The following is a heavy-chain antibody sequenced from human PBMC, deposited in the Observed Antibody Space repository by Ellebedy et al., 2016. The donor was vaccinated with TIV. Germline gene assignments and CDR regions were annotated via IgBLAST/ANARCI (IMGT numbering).Heavy chain of an antibody. CDR2: ISASGGGT. CDR1: GFIFNNYA. D-gene: IGHD3-10*01. CDR3: AKALSKIDDYGSGDDALDI. J-gene: IGHJ3*02. V-gene: IGHV3-23*01. Sequence: GESVKISXAASGFIFNNYAMNWVRQAPGKGLGWVSGISASGGGTYYADSVKGRFTISRDKSKNTLYLQMNSLRTEDTAVYYCAKALSKIDDYGSGDDALDIWGQGTMVTVSS.